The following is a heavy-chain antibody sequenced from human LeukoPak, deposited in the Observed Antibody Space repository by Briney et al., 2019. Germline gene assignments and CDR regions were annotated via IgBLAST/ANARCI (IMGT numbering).Heavy chain of an antibody. D-gene: IGHD6-13*01. Sequence: SSETLSLTCTVSGGSVSSGSYYWSWIRQPPGKGLEWIGYIYYSGSTNYNPSLKSRVTISVDTSKNQFSLKLSSVTAADTAVYYCARVLGQQLDLGRGTDPYYYYYYGMDVWGQGTTVTVSS. CDR3: ARVLGQQLDLGRGTDPYYYYYYGMDV. CDR1: GGSVSSGSYY. V-gene: IGHV4-61*01. J-gene: IGHJ6*02. CDR2: IYYSGST.